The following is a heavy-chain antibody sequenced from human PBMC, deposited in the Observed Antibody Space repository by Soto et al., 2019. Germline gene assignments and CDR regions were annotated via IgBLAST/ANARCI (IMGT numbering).Heavy chain of an antibody. CDR2: IHHSGST. V-gene: IGHV4-59*01. J-gene: IGHJ5*02. D-gene: IGHD3-3*01. CDR3: ARGGPLFYDFWSAKPTWFDP. CDR1: GGSIITYY. Sequence: PSETLSLTCTFSGGSIITYYWTWIRQPPGKGLQWIGYIHHSGSTNYNPSLKSRVTISVDTSKRRFSLRLSSLTTADTAVYYCARGGPLFYDFWSAKPTWFDPWGQGTLVTVSS.